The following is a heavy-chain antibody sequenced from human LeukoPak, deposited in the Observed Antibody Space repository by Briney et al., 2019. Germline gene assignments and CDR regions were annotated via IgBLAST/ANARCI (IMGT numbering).Heavy chain of an antibody. CDR1: GGSISSYY. J-gene: IGHJ5*02. V-gene: IGHV4-59*01. CDR3: AREYSSSWSKINWFDP. CDR2: IYYSGST. D-gene: IGHD6-13*01. Sequence: SETLSLTCTVSGGSISSYYWSWIRQPPGKGLEWIGYIYYSGSTNYNPSLKSRVTISVDTSKNQFTLKLSSVTAADTAVYYCAREYSSSWSKINWFDPWGQGTLVTVSS.